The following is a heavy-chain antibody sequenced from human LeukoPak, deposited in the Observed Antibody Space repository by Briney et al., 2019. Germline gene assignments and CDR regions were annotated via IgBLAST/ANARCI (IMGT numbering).Heavy chain of an antibody. J-gene: IGHJ5*02. CDR3: ARVARWVTIRFDP. D-gene: IGHD3-3*01. V-gene: IGHV4-39*01. CDR1: GGSISSSSYY. Sequence: PSETLSLTCTVSGGSISSSSYYWGWIRQPPGKGLEWIGSIYYSGSTYYNPSLKSRVTISVDTSKNQFSLKLSSVTAADTAVYYCARVARWVTIRFDPWGQGTLVTVSS. CDR2: IYYSGST.